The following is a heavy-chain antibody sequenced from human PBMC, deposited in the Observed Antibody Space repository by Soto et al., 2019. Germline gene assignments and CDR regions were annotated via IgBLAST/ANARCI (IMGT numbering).Heavy chain of an antibody. V-gene: IGHV3-53*01. J-gene: IGHJ6*02. D-gene: IGHD2-8*01. CDR2: IYSGGST. CDR3: ASGYCTNGVCSPPYYYYGMDV. Sequence: GGSLRLSCAASGFTVSSNYMSWVRQAPGKGLEWVSVIYSGGSTYYADSVKGRFTISRDNSKNTLYLQMNSLRAEDTAVYYCASGYCTNGVCSPPYYYYGMDVWGQGTTVTVSS. CDR1: GFTVSSNY.